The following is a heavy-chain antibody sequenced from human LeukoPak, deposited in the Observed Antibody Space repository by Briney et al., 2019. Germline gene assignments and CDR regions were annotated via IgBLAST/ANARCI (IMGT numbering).Heavy chain of an antibody. J-gene: IGHJ4*02. CDR3: ARDHPYYDILTGLLDI. CDR2: ISSSSSTI. D-gene: IGHD3-9*01. V-gene: IGHV3-48*02. Sequence: GGSLRLSCAASGFTFSSYSMNWVREAPGKGLEWVSYISSSSSTIYYADSVKGRFTISRDNAKNSLYLQMNSLRDEDTAVYYCARDHPYYDILTGLLDIWGQGTLVTVSS. CDR1: GFTFSSYS.